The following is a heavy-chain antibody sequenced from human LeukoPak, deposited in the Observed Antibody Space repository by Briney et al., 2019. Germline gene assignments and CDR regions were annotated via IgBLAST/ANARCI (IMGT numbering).Heavy chain of an antibody. V-gene: IGHV3-23*01. CDR1: GFTFSSYA. Sequence: GGSLRLSCAASGFTFSSYAMSWVRQAPGKGLEWVSAISGSGGSTYYADSVKGRFTISRDNSKNTLYLQMNSLRAEDTAVYYCARHGGGIMAPCYFDYWGQGTLVTVSS. D-gene: IGHD3-16*01. CDR2: ISGSGGST. CDR3: ARHGGGIMAPCYFDY. J-gene: IGHJ4*02.